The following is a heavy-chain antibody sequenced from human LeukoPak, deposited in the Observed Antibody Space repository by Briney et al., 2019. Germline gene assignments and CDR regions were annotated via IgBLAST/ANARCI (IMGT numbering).Heavy chain of an antibody. CDR3: ARSLYAVGFDY. CDR2: INHSGST. Sequence: SETLSLTCAVYGGSFSGYYWSWIRQPPGKGLEWIGEINHSGSTSYNPSLKSRVTISVDTSKNQFSLKLSSVTAADTAVYYCARSLYAVGFDYWGQGTLVTVSS. CDR1: GGSFSGYY. D-gene: IGHD3-16*01. V-gene: IGHV4-34*01. J-gene: IGHJ4*02.